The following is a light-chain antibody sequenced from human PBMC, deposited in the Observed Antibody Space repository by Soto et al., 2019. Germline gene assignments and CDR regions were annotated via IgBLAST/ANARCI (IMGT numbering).Light chain of an antibody. CDR3: QQYNNWPRT. Sequence: EIVMTQSPATLSLSPGERATLSCRPSQSVNSNLAWYQQKAGQAPRLLIYGTPTRATGIPARFSGSGSGTDFTLTISSLQFEDFGVYYCQQYNNWPRTFGQGTKVDIK. CDR2: GTP. J-gene: IGKJ1*01. CDR1: QSVNSN. V-gene: IGKV3-15*01.